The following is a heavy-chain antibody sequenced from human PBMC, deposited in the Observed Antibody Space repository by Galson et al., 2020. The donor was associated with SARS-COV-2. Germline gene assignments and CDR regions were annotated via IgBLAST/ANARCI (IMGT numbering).Heavy chain of an antibody. CDR3: ARPDILTGYSSGY. CDR2: MNPNSGNT. Sequence: GESLKISCKASGYTFTNYDINWVRQATGQGLEWVGWMNPNSGNTGYAQKFQGRVTMTWNTSTSTAYMELTSLTSEDTGVYYCARPDILTGYSSGYWGQGTQVTVS. CDR1: GYTFTNYD. D-gene: IGHD3-9*01. V-gene: IGHV1-8*01. J-gene: IGHJ4*02.